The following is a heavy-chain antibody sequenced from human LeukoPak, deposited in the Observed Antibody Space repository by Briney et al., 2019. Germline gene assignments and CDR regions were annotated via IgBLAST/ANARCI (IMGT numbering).Heavy chain of an antibody. D-gene: IGHD3-22*01. Sequence: SETLSLTCTVSGDSISGSSYFWAWIRQPPGKGLEWVGSVYYSGKTHYKPSLKSRVTMSVDTFQNQFSLRLNSVTAADTAVYYCAPGNGGFYFVWGQGTLVTVSS. J-gene: IGHJ4*02. V-gene: IGHV4-39*07. CDR1: GDSISGSSYF. CDR2: VYYSGKT. CDR3: APGNGGFYFV.